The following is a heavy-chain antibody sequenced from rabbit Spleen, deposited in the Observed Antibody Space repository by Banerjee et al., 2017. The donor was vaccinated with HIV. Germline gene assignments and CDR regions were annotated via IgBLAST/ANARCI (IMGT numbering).Heavy chain of an antibody. J-gene: IGHJ4*01. CDR1: GFSFSSTYF. D-gene: IGHD1-1*01. CDR2: IYTSSGST. Sequence: QEQLEESGGRLVQPGGSLTLSCTASGFSFSSTYFMCWVRQAPGKGLEWIGCIYTSSGSTYYASWAKGRFTISKTSSTTVTLQMTSLTVADTATYFCTRGTSNNGWGYQLWGPGTLVTVS. V-gene: IGHV1S45*01. CDR3: TRGTSNNGWGYQL.